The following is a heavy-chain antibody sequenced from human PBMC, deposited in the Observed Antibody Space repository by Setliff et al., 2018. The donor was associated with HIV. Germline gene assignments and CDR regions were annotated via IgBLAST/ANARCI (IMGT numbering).Heavy chain of an antibody. CDR2: IYYSGST. J-gene: IGHJ6*03. CDR1: GGSFGGYY. D-gene: IGHD1-7*01. CDR3: ARGDGTKYYYYYYMDV. Sequence: PSETLSLTCAVYGGSFGGYYWSWIRQPPGKGLELIGYIYYSGSTNYNPSLKSRVTISVDTSKNQFSLKLSSVTAADTAVYYCARGDGTKYYYYYYMDVWGEGTTVTVSS. V-gene: IGHV4-59*01.